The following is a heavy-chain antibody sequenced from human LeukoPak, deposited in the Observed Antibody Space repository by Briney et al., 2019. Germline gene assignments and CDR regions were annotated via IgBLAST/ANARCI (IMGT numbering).Heavy chain of an antibody. CDR1: GATFSSYA. CDR2: IIPIFGTA. CDR3: ARESITIFGVVITSFDY. J-gene: IGHJ4*02. Sequence: SVKVSCKASGATFSSYAISWVRQAPGQGLEWMGRIIPIFGTANYAQKFQGRVTITTDESTSTAYMELSSLRSEDTAVYYCARESITIFGVVITSFDYWGQGTLVTVSS. D-gene: IGHD3-3*01. V-gene: IGHV1-69*05.